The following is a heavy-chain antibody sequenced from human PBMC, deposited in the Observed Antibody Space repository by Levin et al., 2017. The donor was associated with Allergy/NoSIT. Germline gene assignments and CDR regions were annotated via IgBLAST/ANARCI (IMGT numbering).Heavy chain of an antibody. V-gene: IGHV3-53*01. J-gene: IGHJ6*03. D-gene: IGHD1-1*01. CDR3: AIGQVARNSYYYMDV. Sequence: PGGSLRLSCAASGFNIGTNYMTWVRQAPGKGLEWVSVIYSGGPTYYADSVKGRFTVSRDNSKNTLYLQMDSLGAEDPAVYYCAIGQVARNSYYYMDVWGKGTTVTVSS. CDR2: IYSGGPT. CDR1: GFNIGTNY.